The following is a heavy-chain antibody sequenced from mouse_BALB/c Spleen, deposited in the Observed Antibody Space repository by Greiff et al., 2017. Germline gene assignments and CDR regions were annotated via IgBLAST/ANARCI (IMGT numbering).Heavy chain of an antibody. CDR2: ISYSGST. CDR1: GYSITSDYA. J-gene: IGHJ1*01. D-gene: IGHD1-1*01. CDR3: AREGTTVVEDWYFDV. V-gene: IGHV3-2*02. Sequence: EVHLVESGPGLVKPSQSLSLTCTVTGYSITSDYAWNWIRQFPGNKLEWMGYISYSGSTSYNPSLKSRISITRDTSKNQFFLQLNSVTTEDTATYYCAREGTTVVEDWYFDVWGAGTTVTVSS.